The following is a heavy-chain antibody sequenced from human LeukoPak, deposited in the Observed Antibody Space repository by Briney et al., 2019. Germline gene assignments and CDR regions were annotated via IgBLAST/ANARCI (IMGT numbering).Heavy chain of an antibody. D-gene: IGHD4-17*01. CDR1: GFTFSSYA. Sequence: GGSLRLSCAASGFTFSSYAMRWIRQAPGKGLEWVSGISGSGGSTYYADFVKGRFTISRDNSKNTLYLQMNSLRAEDTAVYYCARFAGGLREWGQGTLVTVSS. J-gene: IGHJ4*02. V-gene: IGHV3-23*01. CDR3: ARFAGGLRE. CDR2: ISGSGGST.